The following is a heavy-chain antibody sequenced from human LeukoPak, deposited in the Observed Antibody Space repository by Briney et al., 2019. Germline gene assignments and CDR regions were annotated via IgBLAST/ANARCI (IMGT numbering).Heavy chain of an antibody. CDR3: AKVRTYSGYDPDAFDI. V-gene: IGHV3-23*01. CDR2: ISGSGGST. J-gene: IGHJ3*02. Sequence: QAGGSLRLSCAASGFTFSSYAMSWVRQAPGKGLEGVSAISGSGGSTYYADSVKGRFTISRDNSKNTLYLQMNSLRAEDTAVYYCAKVRTYSGYDPDAFDIWGQGTMVTVSS. CDR1: GFTFSSYA. D-gene: IGHD5-12*01.